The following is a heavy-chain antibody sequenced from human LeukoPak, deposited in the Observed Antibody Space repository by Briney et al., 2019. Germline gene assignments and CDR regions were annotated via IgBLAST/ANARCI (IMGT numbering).Heavy chain of an antibody. CDR3: ARGGSYLSAFDI. CDR1: GFTFTTYW. Sequence: GGSLRLSCAASGFTFTTYWMGWVRQAPGKGLEWVSIIYSGGSTFYADSVKGRLTISRDNSKNTLYLQMNSLRAEDTAVFYCARGGSYLSAFDIWGQGTMVTVSS. CDR2: IYSGGST. D-gene: IGHD1-26*01. V-gene: IGHV3-53*01. J-gene: IGHJ3*02.